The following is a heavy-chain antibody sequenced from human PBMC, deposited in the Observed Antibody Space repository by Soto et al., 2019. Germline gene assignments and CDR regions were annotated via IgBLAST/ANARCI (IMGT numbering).Heavy chain of an antibody. CDR3: ARDGPGNPRQNYGMDV. CDR1: GFPFTSYA. J-gene: IGHJ6*02. Sequence: ESGGGVVQPGRSLRLSCAASGFPFTSYAMHWVRQAPAKGLEWVSAISYDGRNKNYADSVEGRFTISRDNSKNTLYLQMNSLRPEDTAVYYCARDGPGNPRQNYGMDVWGQGTTVTVSS. D-gene: IGHD4-4*01. CDR2: ISYDGRNK. V-gene: IGHV3-30*04.